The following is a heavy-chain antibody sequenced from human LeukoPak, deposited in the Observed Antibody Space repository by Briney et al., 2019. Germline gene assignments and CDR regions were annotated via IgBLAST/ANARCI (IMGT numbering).Heavy chain of an antibody. V-gene: IGHV3-30-3*01. CDR1: GFTFSGYP. Sequence: GGSLRLSCAASGFTFSGYPIHWVRQAPGKGLEWVAVISYDGSNKYYADSVKGRFTISRDNSKNTLYLQMNSLRAEDTAVYYCARVRWLVLGGDFDYWGQGTLVTVSS. CDR2: ISYDGSNK. CDR3: ARVRWLVLGGDFDY. J-gene: IGHJ4*02. D-gene: IGHD6-19*01.